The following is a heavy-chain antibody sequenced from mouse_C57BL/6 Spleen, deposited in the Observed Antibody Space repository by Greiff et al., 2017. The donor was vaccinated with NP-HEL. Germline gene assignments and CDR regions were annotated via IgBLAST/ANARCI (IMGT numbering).Heavy chain of an antibody. V-gene: IGHV5-17*01. CDR3: ARKNGYGYYAMDY. CDR1: GFTFSDYG. D-gene: IGHD2-2*01. J-gene: IGHJ4*01. CDR2: ISSGSSTI. Sequence: EVNVVESGGGLVKPGGSLKLSCAASGFTFSDYGMHWVRQAPEKGLEWVAYISSGSSTIYYADTVKGRFTISRDNAKNTLFLQMTSLRSEDTAMYYCARKNGYGYYAMDYWGQGTSVTVSS.